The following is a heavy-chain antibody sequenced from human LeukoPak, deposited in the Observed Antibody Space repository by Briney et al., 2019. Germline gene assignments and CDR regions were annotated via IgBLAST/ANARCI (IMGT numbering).Heavy chain of an antibody. CDR3: ARAEDGDNHPGDY. CDR2: ISSRTRTI. D-gene: IGHD4-17*01. J-gene: IGHJ4*02. V-gene: IGHV3-48*02. Sequence: GGSLRLSCAASGFTFSTYSMNWVRQAPGKGLEWVSYISSRTRTIYHADSVKGRFTISRDNAKNSLYLQMNSLRDEDTAVYYCARAEDGDNHPGDYWGQGTLVTVSS. CDR1: GFTFSTYS.